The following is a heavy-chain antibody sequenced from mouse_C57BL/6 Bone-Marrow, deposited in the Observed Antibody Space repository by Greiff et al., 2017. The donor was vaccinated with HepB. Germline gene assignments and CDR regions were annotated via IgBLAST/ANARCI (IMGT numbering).Heavy chain of an antibody. V-gene: IGHV1-39*01. Sequence: EVQLQESGPELVKPGASVKISCKASGYSFTDYNMNWVKQSNGKSLEWIGVINPNYGTTNYNQKFKGKATLTVDKSSSTAYMQLNSLTSEDSAVYYCAPNYYGSWYFYVWGTGTTVTVSS. J-gene: IGHJ1*03. D-gene: IGHD1-1*01. CDR1: GYSFTDYN. CDR2: INPNYGTT. CDR3: APNYYGSWYFYV.